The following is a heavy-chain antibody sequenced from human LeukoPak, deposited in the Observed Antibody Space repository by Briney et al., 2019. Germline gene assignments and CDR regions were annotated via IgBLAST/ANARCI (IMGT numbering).Heavy chain of an antibody. D-gene: IGHD6-13*01. CDR2: INIDGSST. CDR1: GFXFSSYW. Sequence: PGGSLRLSCAASGFXFSSYWMHWVRQAPGKGLVWASRINIDGSSTSYADSVKGRFTISRDNAKNTVYLQMNSLRAEDTAVYYCVREGAAVGTYYFDSWGQGTLVTVSS. V-gene: IGHV3-74*01. CDR3: VREGAAVGTYYFDS. J-gene: IGHJ4*02.